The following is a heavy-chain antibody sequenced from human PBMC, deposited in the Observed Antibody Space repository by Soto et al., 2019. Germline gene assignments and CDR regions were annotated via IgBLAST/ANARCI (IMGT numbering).Heavy chain of an antibody. V-gene: IGHV3-23*01. J-gene: IGHJ6*02. CDR1: GFTFSSYA. Sequence: PGGSLRLSCAASGFTFSSYAMSWVRQAPGKGLEWVSAISGSGGSTYYADSVKGRFTISRDNSKNTLYLQMNSLRAEDTAVYYCATRTREDYYYGMDVWGQGTTVTVSS. CDR3: ATRTREDYYYGMDV. CDR2: ISGSGGST.